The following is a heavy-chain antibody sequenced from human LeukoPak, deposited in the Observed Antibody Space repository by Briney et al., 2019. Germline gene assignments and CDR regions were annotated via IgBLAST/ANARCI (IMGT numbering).Heavy chain of an antibody. CDR2: IYYSGST. CDR3: ARGLGGIAAAGSYGMDV. J-gene: IGHJ6*02. D-gene: IGHD6-13*01. V-gene: IGHV4-39*01. CDR1: GGSISISSYY. Sequence: SETLSLTCTVSGGSISISSYYWGWIRQPPGKGLEWIGSIYYSGSTYYNPSLKSRVTISVDTSKNQFSLKLSSVTAADTAVYYCARGLGGIAAAGSYGMDVWGQGTTVTVSS.